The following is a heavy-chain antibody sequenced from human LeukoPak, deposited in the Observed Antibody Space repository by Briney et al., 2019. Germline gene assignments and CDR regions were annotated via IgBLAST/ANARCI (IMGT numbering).Heavy chain of an antibody. J-gene: IGHJ6*04. CDR2: ISSSGSTI. D-gene: IGHD3-10*02. CDR1: GFTYSNYA. CDR3: AELGITMIGGV. Sequence: GGSLRLSCAASGFTYSNYAMNWVRQAPGKGLEWVSYISSSGSTIYYADSVKGRFTISRDNAKNSLYLQMNSLRAEDTAVYYCAELGITMIGGVWGKGTTVTISS. V-gene: IGHV3-48*03.